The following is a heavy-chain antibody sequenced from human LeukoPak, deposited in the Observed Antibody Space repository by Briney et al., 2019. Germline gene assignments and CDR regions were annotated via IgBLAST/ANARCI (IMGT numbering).Heavy chain of an antibody. CDR3: AKPIVVVPAAIDAFDI. D-gene: IGHD2-2*01. Sequence: PGGSLRLSCAASGFTFSSYAMSWVRQAPGKGLEWVSAISGSGGSTYYADSVKGRFTISRDNSKNTLYLQMNSLRAEDTAVYCCAKPIVVVPAAIDAFDIWGQGTMVTVSS. CDR2: ISGSGGST. J-gene: IGHJ3*02. CDR1: GFTFSSYA. V-gene: IGHV3-23*01.